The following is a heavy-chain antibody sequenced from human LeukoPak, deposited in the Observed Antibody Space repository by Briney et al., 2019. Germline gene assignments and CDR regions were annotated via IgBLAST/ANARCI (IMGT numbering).Heavy chain of an antibody. CDR3: ARDLWGNSGRF. CDR2: IKEDGSEI. Sequence: GGSLRLSCAASGFTFSSYWMSRVRQTPGKGPEWLANIKEDGSEIYYLDSVKGRFTISRDNAKNSLYLQMNSLRAEDTAVYYCARDLWGNSGRFWGQGTLVTVSS. J-gene: IGHJ4*02. D-gene: IGHD4-23*01. V-gene: IGHV3-7*01. CDR1: GFTFSSYW.